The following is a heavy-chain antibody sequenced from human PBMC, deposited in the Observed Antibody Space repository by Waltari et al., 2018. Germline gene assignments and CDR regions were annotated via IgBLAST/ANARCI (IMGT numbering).Heavy chain of an antibody. D-gene: IGHD2-2*01. CDR2: IDPSDSYT. CDR3: ARTNVVVSYYMDV. J-gene: IGHJ6*03. V-gene: IGHV5-10-1*01. Sequence: EVQLVQSGAEVKTTGESLRISCKGSGYNFPNYWITWVRQMPGKGLEWMGRIDPSDSYTNYSPSFQGHVTISVDRSISTAYLQWTSLKASDTAMYYCARTNVVVSYYMDVWGKGTTVTVSS. CDR1: GYNFPNYW.